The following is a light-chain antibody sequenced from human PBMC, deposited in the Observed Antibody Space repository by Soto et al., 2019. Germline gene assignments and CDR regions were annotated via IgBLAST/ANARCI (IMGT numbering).Light chain of an antibody. CDR1: SSDVGAHNY. Sequence: QSVLTQPPSASGSPGQSLTISCTGTSSDVGAHNYVSWYQQNPGKAPKLMLYDVNKRPSGVPDRFSGSKSGNTASLTVSGLQAEDEADYYCTSYTITSPYVFGTGTKVTVL. CDR3: TSYTITSPYV. V-gene: IGLV2-8*01. CDR2: DVN. J-gene: IGLJ1*01.